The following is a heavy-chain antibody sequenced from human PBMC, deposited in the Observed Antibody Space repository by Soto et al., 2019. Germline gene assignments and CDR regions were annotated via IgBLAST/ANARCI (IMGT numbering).Heavy chain of an antibody. V-gene: IGHV3-48*03. J-gene: IGHJ4*02. Sequence: PGGSLRLSCAASGFTFSSFEMNWVRQAPGKGLEWISYISTSVMTSSESITHYADSVKGRFTISRDDAKNSLYLQMISLRAEDTAVYYCARVGNPLDYWGQGTLVTVSS. CDR1: GFTFSSFE. CDR3: ARVGNPLDY. CDR2: ISTSVMTSSESIT. D-gene: IGHD1-1*01.